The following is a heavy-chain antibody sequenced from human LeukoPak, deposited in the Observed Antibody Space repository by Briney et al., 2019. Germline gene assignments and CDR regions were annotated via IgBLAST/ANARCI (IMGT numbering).Heavy chain of an antibody. J-gene: IGHJ3*02. CDR3: ARVRGNYYYDSSGYPRVHAFDI. V-gene: IGHV4-39*07. D-gene: IGHD3-22*01. CDR2: IFHTGIT. Sequence: SETLSLTCTVSGGSISSSSYFWDWIRQPPGKGLEWIGSIFHTGITYYNPSLRSRVTMSLDTSKNQFSLKLSSVTAADTAVYYCARVRGNYYYDSSGYPRVHAFDIWGQGTMVTVSS. CDR1: GGSISSSSYF.